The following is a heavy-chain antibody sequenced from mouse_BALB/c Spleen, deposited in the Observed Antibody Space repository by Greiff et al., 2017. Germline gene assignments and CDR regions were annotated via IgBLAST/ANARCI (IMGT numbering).Heavy chain of an antibody. Sequence: QVQLQQSGPGLVAPSQSLSITCTVSGFSLTSYGVHWVRQPPGKGLEWLGVIWAGGSTNYNSALMSRLSISKDNSKSQVFLKMNSLQTDDTAMYYCARDFSTSDYRYDGLAYWGQGTLVTVSA. CDR1: GFSLTSYG. CDR3: ARDFSTSDYRYDGLAY. J-gene: IGHJ3*01. D-gene: IGHD2-14*01. V-gene: IGHV2-9*02. CDR2: IWAGGST.